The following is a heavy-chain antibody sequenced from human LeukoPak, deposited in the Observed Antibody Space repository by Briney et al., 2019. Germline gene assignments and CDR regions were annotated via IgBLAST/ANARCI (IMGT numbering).Heavy chain of an antibody. CDR1: GFTVSSNY. CDR3: AKDEAVWGSYLDY. J-gene: IGHJ4*02. V-gene: IGHV3-23*01. Sequence: PGGSLRLSCAASGFTVSSNYMSWVRQAPGKGLEWVSVISGSGTSTYYADSVKGRFTISRDNSKNTLYLQMNSLRAEDTAVYYCAKDEAVWGSYLDYWGQGTLVTVSS. CDR2: ISGSGTST. D-gene: IGHD3-16*02.